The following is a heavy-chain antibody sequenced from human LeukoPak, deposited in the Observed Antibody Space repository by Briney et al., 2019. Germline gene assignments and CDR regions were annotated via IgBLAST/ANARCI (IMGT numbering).Heavy chain of an antibody. V-gene: IGHV3-23*01. J-gene: IGHJ4*02. CDR3: ARDYYDSSGYYYLDY. CDR1: GFTFSSYG. D-gene: IGHD3-22*01. CDR2: ISGSGGST. Sequence: PGGSLRLSCAVSGFTFSSYGMSWVRQAPGKGLKWVSAISGSGGSTNYADSVKGRFTISRDNSKNTLYLQMNSLRAEDTAVYYCARDYYDSSGYYYLDYWGQGTLVTVSS.